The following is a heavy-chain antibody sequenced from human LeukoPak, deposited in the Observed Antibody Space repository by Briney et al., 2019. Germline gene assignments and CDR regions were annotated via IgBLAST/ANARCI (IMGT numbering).Heavy chain of an antibody. V-gene: IGHV1-18*01. Sequence: ASVKVSCKASGYTFTSYGISWVRQAPGQGLEWMGWISAYIGNTNYAQKLQGRVTMTTDTSTSTAYMELRSLRSDDTAVYYCAREESVTRVLGHGMDVWGQGTTVTVSS. D-gene: IGHD4-17*01. CDR1: GYTFTSYG. CDR2: ISAYIGNT. CDR3: AREESVTRVLGHGMDV. J-gene: IGHJ6*02.